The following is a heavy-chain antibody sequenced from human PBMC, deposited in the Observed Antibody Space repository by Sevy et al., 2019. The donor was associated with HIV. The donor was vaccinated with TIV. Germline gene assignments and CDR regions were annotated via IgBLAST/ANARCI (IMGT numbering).Heavy chain of an antibody. Sequence: ASVKVSCKASGGTFSSYAISWVRQAPGQGLEWMGGIIPIFGTANYAQKFQGRVTITADESTSTAYMELSSLRSEDTAVYYCARSPIVVVPAASTFDYYYYGMDVWGQGTTVTVSS. CDR3: ARSPIVVVPAASTFDYYYYGMDV. D-gene: IGHD2-2*01. V-gene: IGHV1-69*13. J-gene: IGHJ6*02. CDR2: IIPIFGTA. CDR1: GGTFSSYA.